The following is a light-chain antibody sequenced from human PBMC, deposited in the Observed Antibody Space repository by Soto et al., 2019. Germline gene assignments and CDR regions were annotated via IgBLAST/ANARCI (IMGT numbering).Light chain of an antibody. CDR2: GAS. Sequence: ELVLTQSPGTLSLSPGEGATLSCRASQTISRSLLAWYQQKPGQAPRLLISGASSRATGIPDRFSGSGSGTDFTITIIRLDPEVFAVYYWQQYSDAPLSFGGGTKVEIK. J-gene: IGKJ4*01. CDR1: QTISRSL. CDR3: QQYSDAPLS. V-gene: IGKV3-20*01.